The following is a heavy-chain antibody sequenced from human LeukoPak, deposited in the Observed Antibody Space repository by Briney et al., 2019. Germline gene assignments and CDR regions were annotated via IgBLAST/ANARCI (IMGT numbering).Heavy chain of an antibody. Sequence: PSETLSLTCAVYGGSFSGYYWSWIRQPPGKGLEWIGEINHSGSTNYNPSLKSRVTISVDTSKNQFSLKLSSVTAADTAVYYCARRRTLAAAGMRFDYWGQGTLVTVSS. CDR3: ARRRTLAAAGMRFDY. CDR1: GGSFSGYY. V-gene: IGHV4-34*01. CDR2: INHSGST. J-gene: IGHJ4*02. D-gene: IGHD6-13*01.